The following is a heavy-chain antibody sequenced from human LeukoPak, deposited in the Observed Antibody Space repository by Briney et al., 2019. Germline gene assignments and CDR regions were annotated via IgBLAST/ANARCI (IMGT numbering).Heavy chain of an antibody. J-gene: IGHJ4*02. Sequence: GGSLRLSCTASGFSFSTYWMTWVRQAPGKGLEWVANIKQDGSEKYYVDSVKGRFTISRDNAKNSLYLQMNSLRAEDTAVYYCARNNQYYDFWVDYWGQGTLVTVSS. D-gene: IGHD3-3*01. CDR2: IKQDGSEK. CDR1: GFSFSTYW. V-gene: IGHV3-7*01. CDR3: ARNNQYYDFWVDY.